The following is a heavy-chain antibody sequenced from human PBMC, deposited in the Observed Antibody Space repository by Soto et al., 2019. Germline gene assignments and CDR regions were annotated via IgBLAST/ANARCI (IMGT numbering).Heavy chain of an antibody. CDR1: GFTLKAYG. D-gene: IGHD3-10*01. CDR2: MTADGTGT. Sequence: DVQMLESGGGLVQPGGSLRLSCAASGFTLKAYGMSWLRQPPGKGLEWVSSMTADGTGTAHADSVKDRFTTSRDDSRDTVYLEMNSLRVEDTAVYYGVRGGADLYQNGLDVWGQGTTVSVSS. J-gene: IGHJ6*02. V-gene: IGHV3-23*01. CDR3: VRGGADLYQNGLDV.